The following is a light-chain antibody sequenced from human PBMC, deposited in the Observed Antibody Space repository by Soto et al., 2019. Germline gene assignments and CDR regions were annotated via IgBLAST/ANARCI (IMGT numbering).Light chain of an antibody. Sequence: DVQLTQSPSSLSSSVVYRVTITCRASQPISNYLNWYQQKAGEAPKALIFGATSLQSGVPSKFSGSGYGTDFTLIINNLHPDDFATYYCQQTHAVPLTFGQGTRLEIK. CDR1: QPISNY. J-gene: IGKJ5*01. CDR2: GAT. CDR3: QQTHAVPLT. V-gene: IGKV1-39*01.